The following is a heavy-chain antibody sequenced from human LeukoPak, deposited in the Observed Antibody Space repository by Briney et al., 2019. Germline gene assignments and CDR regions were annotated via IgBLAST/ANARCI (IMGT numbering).Heavy chain of an antibody. CDR1: GYTFTNYG. J-gene: IGHJ6*03. CDR3: ARRVYGGNSNYYYYYMDV. V-gene: IGHV1-2*02. Sequence: ASVKVSCKASGYTFTNYGISWVRQAPGQGLEWMGWINPNSGGTNYAQKFQGRVTMTRDTSISTAYMELSRLRSDDTAVYYCARRVYGGNSNYYYYYMDVWGKGTTVTVSS. CDR2: INPNSGGT. D-gene: IGHD4-23*01.